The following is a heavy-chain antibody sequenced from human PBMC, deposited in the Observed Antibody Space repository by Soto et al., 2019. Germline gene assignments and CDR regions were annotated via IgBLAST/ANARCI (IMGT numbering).Heavy chain of an antibody. CDR3: GRNYGDYYYYYMDV. V-gene: IGHV3-66*01. D-gene: IGHD4-17*01. Sequence: PGGSLRLSCAASGFTVSSNYMSWVRQAPGKGLEWVSVIYSGGSTYYADSVKGRFTISRDNSKNTLYLQMNSLRAEDTAVYYCGRNYGDYYYYYMDVWGKGTTVTVSS. J-gene: IGHJ6*03. CDR1: GFTVSSNY. CDR2: IYSGGST.